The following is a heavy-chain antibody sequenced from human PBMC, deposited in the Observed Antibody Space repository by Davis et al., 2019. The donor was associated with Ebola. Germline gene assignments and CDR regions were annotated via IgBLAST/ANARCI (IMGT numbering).Heavy chain of an antibody. Sequence: GGSLRLSCPASGFTFGTYDMSWVRQAPGQGLEWVSGISASGGSTYYADSVKGRFTISRDNSKNTLYLQMNSLRAEDTAVYYCARDRTTGTTEAFDIWGQGTMVTVSS. CDR3: ARDRTTGTTEAFDI. V-gene: IGHV3-23*01. CDR2: ISASGGST. CDR1: GFTFGTYD. D-gene: IGHD1-1*01. J-gene: IGHJ3*02.